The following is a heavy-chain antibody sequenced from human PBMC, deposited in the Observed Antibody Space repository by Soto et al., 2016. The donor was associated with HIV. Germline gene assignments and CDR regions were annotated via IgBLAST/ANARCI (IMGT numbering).Heavy chain of an antibody. CDR3: VNYYGSGRQH. V-gene: IGHV4-34*01. CDR2: INHSGST. CDR1: GGSFSGYY. Sequence: QVQLQQWGAGLLKPSETLSLTCAVYGGSFSGYYWSWIRQPPGKGLEWIGEINHSGSTNYNPSLKSRVTISVDTSKNQFSLKLSSVTAADTAVYYCVNYYGSGRQHWGQGTRGHRLL. J-gene: IGHJ1*01. D-gene: IGHD3-10*01.